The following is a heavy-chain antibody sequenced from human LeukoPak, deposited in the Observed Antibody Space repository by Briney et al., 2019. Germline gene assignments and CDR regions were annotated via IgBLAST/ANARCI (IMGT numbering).Heavy chain of an antibody. D-gene: IGHD3-22*01. CDR2: ISSSSSYI. Sequence: PGGSLRLSCAASGFTFSSYSMNWVRQAPGKGLEWLSSISSSSSYIYYADSVKGRFTISRDNAKNSLYLQMNSLRAEDTAVYYCARDPDSSGYPNLRSRTFDYWGQGTLVTVSS. J-gene: IGHJ4*02. V-gene: IGHV3-21*01. CDR3: ARDPDSSGYPNLRSRTFDY. CDR1: GFTFSSYS.